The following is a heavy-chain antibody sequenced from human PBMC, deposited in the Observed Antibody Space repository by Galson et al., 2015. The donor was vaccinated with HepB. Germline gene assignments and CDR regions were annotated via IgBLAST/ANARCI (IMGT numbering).Heavy chain of an antibody. J-gene: IGHJ2*01. Sequence: SVKVSCKASGYSFTTYPINWVRQAPGQGLEWMGWINTNTGKPTYARGFTGRFVFSLDTSVNTAYLQINRLKAEDTAVYYCARELRSGSYSRWGYFDLWGRGTLVTVSS. CDR2: INTNTGKP. D-gene: IGHD3-10*01. CDR1: GYSFTTYP. CDR3: ARELRSGSYSRWGYFDL. V-gene: IGHV7-4-1*02.